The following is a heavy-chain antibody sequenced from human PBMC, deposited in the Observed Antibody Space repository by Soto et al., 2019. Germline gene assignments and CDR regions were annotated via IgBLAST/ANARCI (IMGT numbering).Heavy chain of an antibody. CDR2: IYYSGST. Sequence: SETLSLTCTVSGGSISSGGYYWSWIRQHPGKGLEWIGYIYYSGSTYYNPSLKSRVTISVDTSKNQFSLKLSSVTAADTAVYYCARGRYYDSSYYFDYWGQGTLVTVSS. J-gene: IGHJ4*02. V-gene: IGHV4-31*03. CDR1: GGSISSGGYY. CDR3: ARGRYYDSSYYFDY. D-gene: IGHD3-22*01.